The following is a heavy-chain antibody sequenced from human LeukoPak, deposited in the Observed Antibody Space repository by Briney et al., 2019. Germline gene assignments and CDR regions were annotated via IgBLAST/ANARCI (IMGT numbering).Heavy chain of an antibody. J-gene: IGHJ4*02. V-gene: IGHV1-69*13. Sequence: SVNVSCKASGGTFSSYAISWVRQAPGQGLEWMGGIIPIFGTANYAQKFQGRVTITADESTSTAYMELSSLRSEDTAVYYCAREDCTNGVCYPGWYWGQGTLVTVSS. CDR2: IIPIFGTA. CDR3: AREDCTNGVCYPGWY. D-gene: IGHD2-8*01. CDR1: GGTFSSYA.